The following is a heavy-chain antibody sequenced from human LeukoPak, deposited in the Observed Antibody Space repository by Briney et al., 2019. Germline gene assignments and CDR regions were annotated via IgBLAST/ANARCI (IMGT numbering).Heavy chain of an antibody. Sequence: SETLSLTCGVYGGSLSGFYWNWIRQPPGKGLEWIGEMNPSGRTTYNPSLKSRVSMSLDTSKNQFSLKLSSVTAADTAVYYCAREGGRSTSLPYDFDIWGQGTMVTVSS. CDR3: AREGGRSTSLPYDFDI. CDR1: GGSLSGFY. D-gene: IGHD2-2*01. J-gene: IGHJ3*02. V-gene: IGHV4-34*01. CDR2: MNPSGRT.